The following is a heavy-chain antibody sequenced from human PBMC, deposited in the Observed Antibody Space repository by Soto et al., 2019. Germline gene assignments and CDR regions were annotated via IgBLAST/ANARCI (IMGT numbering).Heavy chain of an antibody. V-gene: IGHV4-39*01. CDR2: IFYGGGSGVA. CDR1: GGSFSSSNYY. CDR3: ARRGGGDSLFDS. D-gene: IGHD4-17*01. J-gene: IGHJ4*02. Sequence: PLETLYLTCTVSGGSFSSSNYYWGWIRQPPGKGLEWIGNIFYGGGSGVAYYSPSLKSRVTISVDTSKNQFSLNMRSLTAADTAVYVCARRGGGDSLFDSWGQGKLVTVS.